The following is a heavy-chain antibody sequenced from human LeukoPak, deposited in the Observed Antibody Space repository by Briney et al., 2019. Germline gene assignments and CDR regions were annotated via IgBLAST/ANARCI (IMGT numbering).Heavy chain of an antibody. D-gene: IGHD2-2*01. V-gene: IGHV1-18*01. Sequence: ASVKVSCKASGYTFTSYGISWVRQAPGQGLEWMGWISAYNGNTNYAQKLQGRVTMTTDTSTSTAYMELRSLRSDDTAVYYCAREVVPAARYYYYYMDVWGKGATVTISS. J-gene: IGHJ6*03. CDR1: GYTFTSYG. CDR3: AREVVPAARYYYYYMDV. CDR2: ISAYNGNT.